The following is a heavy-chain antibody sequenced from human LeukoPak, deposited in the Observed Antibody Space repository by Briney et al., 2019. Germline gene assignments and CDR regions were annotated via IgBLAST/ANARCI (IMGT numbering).Heavy chain of an antibody. CDR1: GFTFDDYG. J-gene: IGHJ4*02. CDR3: AKAPVTSCRGAYCYPFDY. D-gene: IGHD2-21*01. Sequence: GGSLRLSCAASGFTFDDYGMSWVRQAPGKGLEWVSGLNWNGGSTGYADSVKGRFTISRDNAKNSLYLQMNSLRAEDAAVYYCAKAPVTSCRGAYCYPFDYWGQGTLVTVSS. V-gene: IGHV3-20*04. CDR2: LNWNGGST.